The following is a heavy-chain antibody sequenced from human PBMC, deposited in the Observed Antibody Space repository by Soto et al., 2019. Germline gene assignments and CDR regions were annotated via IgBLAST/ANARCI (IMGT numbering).Heavy chain of an antibody. V-gene: IGHV1-18*01. CDR2: ISAYNGNT. CDR1: GYTFTSYG. J-gene: IGHJ4*02. Sequence: GASVKVSCKASGYTFTSYGISWVRQAPGQGLEWMGWISAYNGNTNYAQKLQGRVTITTDTSASTAYMELRSLRSDDTAVYYCARDGDVVVPAALDYWGQGTLVTVSS. D-gene: IGHD2-2*01. CDR3: ARDGDVVVPAALDY.